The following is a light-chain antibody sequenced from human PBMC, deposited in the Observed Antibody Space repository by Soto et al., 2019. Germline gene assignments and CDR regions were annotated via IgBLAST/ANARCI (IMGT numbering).Light chain of an antibody. CDR1: SSDVGSYHY. Sequence: QSVLAQPASVSGSPGQSITISCTGSSSDVGSYHYVSWYQHHPGKAPKLMIYEVTNRPSGVSTRFSGSKSGNTTSLAISGLQAEDEADYSCSSYRKSDTLVFGTGTKVTVL. V-gene: IGLV2-14*01. CDR3: SSYRKSDTLV. J-gene: IGLJ1*01. CDR2: EVT.